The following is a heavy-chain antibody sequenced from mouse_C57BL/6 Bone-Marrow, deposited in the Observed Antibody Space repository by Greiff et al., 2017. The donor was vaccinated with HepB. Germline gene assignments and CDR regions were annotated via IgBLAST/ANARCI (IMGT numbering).Heavy chain of an antibody. CDR3: ARFPYGSSYDWYFDV. J-gene: IGHJ1*03. D-gene: IGHD1-1*01. CDR2: INPGSGGT. Sequence: VQLQQSGAELVRPGTSVKVSCKASGYAFTNYLIEWVKQRPGQGLEWIGVINPGSGGTNYNEKFKGKATLTADKSSSTAYMQLSRLTSEDSAVYFCARFPYGSSYDWYFDVWGTGTTVTVSS. CDR1: GYAFTNYL. V-gene: IGHV1-54*01.